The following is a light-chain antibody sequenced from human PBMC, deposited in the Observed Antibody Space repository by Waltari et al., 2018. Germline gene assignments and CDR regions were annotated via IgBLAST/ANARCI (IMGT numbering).Light chain of an antibody. J-gene: IGKJ1*01. CDR2: KAS. V-gene: IGKV1-5*03. CDR1: QNINNW. Sequence: DIQMTQSPSTLSASVGDRVTITCRASQNINNWLAWYQQKPGEAPKFRVSKASSLESGVPARFGGSGFGTEFTLTISSLQPDDFATYYCQQYTNLPGTFGQGTTVEIK. CDR3: QQYTNLPGT.